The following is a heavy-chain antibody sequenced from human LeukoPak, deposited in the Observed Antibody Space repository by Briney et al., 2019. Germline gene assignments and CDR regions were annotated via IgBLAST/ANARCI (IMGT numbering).Heavy chain of an antibody. Sequence: PGGSQRLSCAASGFTFSSYAMSWVRQAPGKGLEWVSAISGSGGSTYYADSVKGRFTISRDNSKNTLDLQMNSLRAEDTAVYYCAKVSSNYYGSGSYQTLDYWGQGTLVTVSS. CDR2: ISGSGGST. J-gene: IGHJ4*02. CDR1: GFTFSSYA. CDR3: AKVSSNYYGSGSYQTLDY. D-gene: IGHD3-10*01. V-gene: IGHV3-23*01.